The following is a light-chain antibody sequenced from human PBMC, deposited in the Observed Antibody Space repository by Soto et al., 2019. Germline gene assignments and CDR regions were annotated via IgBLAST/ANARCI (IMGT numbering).Light chain of an antibody. CDR1: SSDVGGYNY. J-gene: IGLJ2*01. CDR2: DVS. V-gene: IGLV2-14*01. Sequence: QSALTQPASFSGSPGQSITISCTGTSSDVGGYNYVSWYQQHPGKAPKLMIYDVSNRPSGVSNRFSGSKSGNTASLTISGLQAEDEADYYCSSYTSSSTYVVFGGGTKLTVL. CDR3: SSYTSSSTYVV.